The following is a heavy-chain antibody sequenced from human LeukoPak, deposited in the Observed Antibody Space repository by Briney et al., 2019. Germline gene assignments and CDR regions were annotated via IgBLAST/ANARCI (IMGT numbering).Heavy chain of an antibody. J-gene: IGHJ6*03. D-gene: IGHD3/OR15-3a*01. CDR2: MNPNSGNT. Sequence: ASVKVSCKAFGDTFSNIAINWVRQATGQGLEWMGWMNPNSGNTGYAQKFQGRVTMTKNTSITTAYMELSSLRSEDTAVYYCARALSWTTESYYYMDVWGKGTTVTVSS. CDR1: GDTFSNIA. CDR3: ARALSWTTESYYYMDV. V-gene: IGHV1-8*02.